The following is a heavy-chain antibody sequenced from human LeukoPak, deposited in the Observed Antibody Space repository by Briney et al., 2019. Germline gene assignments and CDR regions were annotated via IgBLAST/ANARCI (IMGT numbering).Heavy chain of an antibody. D-gene: IGHD3-22*01. J-gene: IGHJ4*02. V-gene: IGHV4-39*01. CDR2: ISSGGST. Sequence: SETLSLTCTVSGGPISSSGYYWGWIRQPPGTGLEWIGSISSGGSTHYIPSLTSRVTISVDTSKNLFSLKLSSVTAADTAVYYCARRSYDGSGYYYVDYWGQGTLVTVSS. CDR3: ARRSYDGSGYYYVDY. CDR1: GGPISSSGYY.